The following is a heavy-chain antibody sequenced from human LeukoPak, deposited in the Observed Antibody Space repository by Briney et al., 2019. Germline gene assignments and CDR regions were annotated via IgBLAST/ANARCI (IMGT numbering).Heavy chain of an antibody. CDR3: ARGPPIAVAGKGWHLDY. Sequence: PSETLSLTCAVYGGSFSGYYWSWIRQPPGEGLEWIGEINHSGSTNYNPSLKSRVTISVDTSKNQFSLKLSSVTAADTAVYYCARGPPIAVAGKGWHLDYWGQGTLVTVSS. CDR2: INHSGST. D-gene: IGHD6-19*01. V-gene: IGHV4-34*01. J-gene: IGHJ4*02. CDR1: GGSFSGYY.